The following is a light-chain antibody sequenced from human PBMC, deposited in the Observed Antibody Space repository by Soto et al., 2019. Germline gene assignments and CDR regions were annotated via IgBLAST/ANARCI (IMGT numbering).Light chain of an antibody. CDR2: GAS. Sequence: EIVMTQSPATLSVSPGERATLSCRASQSVSRNLGWYQQKPGQSPRLLIYGASTRATGIPARFSGSGSGTDFTLTISSLQSEDFAVYYCQQYNNWPLTFGPGTKVDIK. V-gene: IGKV3-15*01. CDR3: QQYNNWPLT. J-gene: IGKJ3*01. CDR1: QSVSRN.